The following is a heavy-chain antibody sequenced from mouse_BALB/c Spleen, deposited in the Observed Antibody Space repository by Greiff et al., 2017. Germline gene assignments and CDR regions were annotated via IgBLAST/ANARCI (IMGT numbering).Heavy chain of an antibody. Sequence: EVQGVESGGGLVKPGGSLKLSCAASGFTFSSYAMSWVRQTPEKRLEWVASISSGGSTYYPDSVKGRFTISRDNARNILYLQMSSLRSEDTAMYYCASSLLRLLDYWGQGTTLTVSS. CDR3: ASSLLRLLDY. D-gene: IGHD1-2*01. V-gene: IGHV5-6-5*01. CDR2: ISSGGST. J-gene: IGHJ2*01. CDR1: GFTFSSYA.